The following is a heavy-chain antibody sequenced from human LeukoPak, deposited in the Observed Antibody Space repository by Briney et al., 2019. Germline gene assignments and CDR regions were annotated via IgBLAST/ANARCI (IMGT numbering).Heavy chain of an antibody. CDR2: INSDGINT. V-gene: IGHV3-74*01. J-gene: IGHJ4*02. CDR3: AREGEYYYGSGSYYTFDY. Sequence: GGSLRLSCAASGFTFSNYWMHWVRQAPGKGLVWVSRINSDGINTSYADSVKGRFTISRDNSKNTLYLQMNSLRAEDTAVYYCAREGEYYYGSGSYYTFDYWGQGTLVTVSS. CDR1: GFTFSNYW. D-gene: IGHD3-10*01.